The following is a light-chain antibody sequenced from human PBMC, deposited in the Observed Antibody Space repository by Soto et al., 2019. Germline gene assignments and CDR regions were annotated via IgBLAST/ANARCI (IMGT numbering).Light chain of an antibody. CDR2: DVS. CDR1: SSDVGGYNY. CDR3: CSYAGTYTVL. J-gene: IGLJ2*01. V-gene: IGLV2-11*01. Sequence: QSALTQPRSVSGSPGQSVTISCTGTSSDVGGYNYVSWYQQHPGKAPKVMIYDVSNRPSGVPDRFSGSKSGNTASLTISGLQAEDEADYYCCSYAGTYTVLFGGGTKVTVL.